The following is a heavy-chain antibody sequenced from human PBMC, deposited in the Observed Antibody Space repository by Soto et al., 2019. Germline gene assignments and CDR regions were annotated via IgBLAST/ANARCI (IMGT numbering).Heavy chain of an antibody. CDR1: GYTFTSYA. CDR2: INAGNGST. V-gene: IGHV1-3*01. CDR3: ARLSIYDSTYQVPYYYYGMDV. Sequence: ASVKVSCKASGYTFTSYAMHWVRQAPGQRLEWMGWINAGNGSTKYSQEFQGRVTITRDTSASTAYMELSSLRSEDTAVYYCARLSIYDSTYQVPYYYYGMDVWGQGTTVTVSS. D-gene: IGHD3-22*01. J-gene: IGHJ6*02.